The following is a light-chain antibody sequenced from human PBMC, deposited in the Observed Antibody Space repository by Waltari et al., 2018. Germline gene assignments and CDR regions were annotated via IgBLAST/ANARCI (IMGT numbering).Light chain of an antibody. CDR3: SSYISSDTLEL. CDR1: SIDVGGYNY. V-gene: IGLV2-14*03. CDR2: DVS. J-gene: IGLJ2*01. Sequence: HSALTQPASVSGSPGQPIPISCTGTSIDVGGYNYVSWYQQHPGKAPNLMIFDVSYRPSGISNRVSGSKSGNTASLTISGLQAEDEADYYCSSYISSDTLELFGGGTSLTVL.